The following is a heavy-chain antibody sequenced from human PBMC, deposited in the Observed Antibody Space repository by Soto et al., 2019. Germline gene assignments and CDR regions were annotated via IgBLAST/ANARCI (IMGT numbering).Heavy chain of an antibody. J-gene: IGHJ6*02. D-gene: IGHD6-6*01. V-gene: IGHV1-69*13. CDR3: ARPEYSSSRRGRYYYYGMDV. Sequence: SVKVSFKASGGTFSSYAISWMRQAPGQGLEWMGGIVPIFGTANYAQKFQGRVTITADESTSTAYMELSSLRSEDTAVYYCARPEYSSSRRGRYYYYGMDVWGQGTTVTVSS. CDR1: GGTFSSYA. CDR2: IVPIFGTA.